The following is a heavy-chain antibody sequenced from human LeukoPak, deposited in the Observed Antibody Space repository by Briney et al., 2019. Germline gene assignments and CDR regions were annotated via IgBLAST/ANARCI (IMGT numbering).Heavy chain of an antibody. Sequence: SETLSLTCAVYGGSFSGYYWSWIRQPPGKGLEWIGEINHSGSTNYNPSFKSRVTISVDTSKNQFSLKLSSVTAADTAVYYCARGRITMIGLDYWGQGTLVTVSS. V-gene: IGHV4-34*01. J-gene: IGHJ4*02. D-gene: IGHD3-22*01. CDR1: GGSFSGYY. CDR3: ARGRITMIGLDY. CDR2: INHSGST.